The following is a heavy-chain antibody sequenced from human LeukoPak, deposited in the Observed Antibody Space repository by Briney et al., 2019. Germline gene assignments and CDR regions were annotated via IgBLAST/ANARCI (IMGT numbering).Heavy chain of an antibody. CDR2: ISNSGSSI. CDR1: GFTFSSYE. Sequence: PGGSLRLSCAASGFTFSSYEMNWVRQAPGKGLEWLSHISNSGSSIQYADSVKGRFTISRDNAKNSLYLQMNSLRVEDTAVYYCARTRDGPFAYWGQGTLVTASS. J-gene: IGHJ4*02. V-gene: IGHV3-48*03. CDR3: ARTRDGPFAY. D-gene: IGHD5-24*01.